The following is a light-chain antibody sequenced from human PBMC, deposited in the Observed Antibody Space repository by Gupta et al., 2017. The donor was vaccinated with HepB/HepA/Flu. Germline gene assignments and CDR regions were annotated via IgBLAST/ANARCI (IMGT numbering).Light chain of an antibody. Sequence: DIQMTQSPSTLSASVGDRVTITCRASQSINIWLAWYQQKPGKVPKLLIYKASRVESGVPSRFSGSGSGTEFTLAISSRQPEDSATYYCQQENSCSYTFGQGTKLEIK. CDR1: QSINIW. CDR2: KAS. V-gene: IGKV1-5*03. CDR3: QQENSCSYT. J-gene: IGKJ2*01.